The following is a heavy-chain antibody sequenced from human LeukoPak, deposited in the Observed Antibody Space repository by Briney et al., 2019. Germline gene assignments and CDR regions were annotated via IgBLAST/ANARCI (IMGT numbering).Heavy chain of an antibody. J-gene: IGHJ4*02. Sequence: PGGSLRLSCAASGFTFSSYGMSWVRQAPGKGLEWVSAISGSGGSTYYADSEKGRFTISRDNSKNTLYLQMNSLRAEDTAVYYCAKDRGYSYAGYFDYWGQGTLVTVSS. V-gene: IGHV3-23*01. D-gene: IGHD5-18*01. CDR3: AKDRGYSYAGYFDY. CDR1: GFTFSSYG. CDR2: ISGSGGST.